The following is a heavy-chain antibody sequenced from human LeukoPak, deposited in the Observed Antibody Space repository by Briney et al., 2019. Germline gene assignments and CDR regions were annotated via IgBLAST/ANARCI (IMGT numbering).Heavy chain of an antibody. CDR2: ISWNSGSI. CDR1: GFTFDDYA. J-gene: IGHJ4*02. CDR3: AREDYDFWSGYYAQGYFDY. V-gene: IGHV3-9*01. D-gene: IGHD3-3*01. Sequence: GRSLRLSCAASGFTFDDYAMHWVRQAPGKGLEWVSGISWNSGSIGYADSVKGRFTISRDNAKNSLYLQMNSLRAEDTAVYYCAREDYDFWSGYYAQGYFDYWGQGTLVTVSS.